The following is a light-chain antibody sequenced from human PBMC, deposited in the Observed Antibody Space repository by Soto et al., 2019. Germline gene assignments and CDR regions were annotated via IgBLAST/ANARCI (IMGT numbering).Light chain of an antibody. V-gene: IGLV2-14*01. CDR3: SSYTSSSTLRV. CDR2: DVS. CDR1: SSDVGGYNY. Sequence: QSALTKPASVSGSPGQSITISCTGTSSDVGGYNYVSWYQQHPGKAPKLMIYDVSNRPSWVSNRFSGSKSGNTASLTISGLQAEDEADYYCSSYTSSSTLRVFGTGTKLTVL. J-gene: IGLJ1*01.